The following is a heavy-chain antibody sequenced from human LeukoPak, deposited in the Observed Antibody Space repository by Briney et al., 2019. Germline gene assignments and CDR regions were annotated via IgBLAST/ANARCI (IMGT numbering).Heavy chain of an antibody. V-gene: IGHV4-34*01. Sequence: SSETLSLTCAVYGGSFSGYYWSGIRQPPGKGLEWIGEINHSGGTNYNPSLKSRVTISVDTSKNQSSLKLSSVTAADTAVYYCARVVERYYYYYYMDVWGKGTTVTVSS. D-gene: IGHD1-1*01. CDR1: GGSFSGYY. J-gene: IGHJ6*03. CDR3: ARVVERYYYYYYMDV. CDR2: INHSGGT.